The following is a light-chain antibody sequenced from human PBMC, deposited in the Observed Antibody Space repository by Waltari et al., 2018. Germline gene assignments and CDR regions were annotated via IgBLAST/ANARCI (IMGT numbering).Light chain of an antibody. CDR1: NSNIGINY. Sequence: QSVLPQPPSVSAPPGQRVTISCSGSNSNIGINYISWYQQLPRTAPKRLIYETKKRPSGMSDRFSGSKSGTSATLGITGLQTEDEADYYCGTCDNSLSAWVFGGGTKLTVL. CDR3: GTCDNSLSAWV. V-gene: IGLV1-51*02. J-gene: IGLJ3*02. CDR2: ETK.